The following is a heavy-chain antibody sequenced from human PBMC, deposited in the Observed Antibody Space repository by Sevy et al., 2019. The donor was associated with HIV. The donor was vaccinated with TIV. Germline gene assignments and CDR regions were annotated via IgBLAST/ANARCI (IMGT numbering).Heavy chain of an antibody. J-gene: IGHJ6*02. CDR3: ARGRPDYYYGMDV. CDR1: GDSISGYY. CDR2: IYYTRST. V-gene: IGHV4-59*01. Sequence: SETLSLTCNVSGDSISGYYWSWIRQPPGKGLEWIGYIYYTRSTNYNPSLKSRVTISKDTSKNQVSLKLSSVIAADTAVYYCARGRPDYYYGMDVWGQGTTVTVSS.